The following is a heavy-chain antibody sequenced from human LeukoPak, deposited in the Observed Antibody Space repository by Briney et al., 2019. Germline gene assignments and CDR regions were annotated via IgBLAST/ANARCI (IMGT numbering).Heavy chain of an antibody. V-gene: IGHV1-18*01. D-gene: IGHD3-10*01. Sequence: SVKVSCKASGYTFTSYAIAWVRQPPGQGFEWMGWIRAYNGGKNYAQKFRGRVTMTTDTSTNTGYMELRSLRSDDTAVYFCARDQLRYYGSNNYYSDMDFWGQGTTVTVSS. CDR1: GYTFTSYA. J-gene: IGHJ6*02. CDR3: ARDQLRYYGSNNYYSDMDF. CDR2: IRAYNGGK.